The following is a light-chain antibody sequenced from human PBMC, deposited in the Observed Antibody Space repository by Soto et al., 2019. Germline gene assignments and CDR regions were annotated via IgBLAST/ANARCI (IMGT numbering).Light chain of an antibody. CDR3: QQYNKWPPLT. J-gene: IGKJ4*01. V-gene: IGKV3-15*01. CDR2: DAF. Sequence: EIGMTQSPATLSVSPGERVTLACRASQSGRSYLAWYQQKPGQAPRLIIYDAFARATGVPVRFSGSVSGTEFTLTISSLQSEDFALYYSQQYNKWPPLTFGGGTKVEIK. CDR1: QSGRSY.